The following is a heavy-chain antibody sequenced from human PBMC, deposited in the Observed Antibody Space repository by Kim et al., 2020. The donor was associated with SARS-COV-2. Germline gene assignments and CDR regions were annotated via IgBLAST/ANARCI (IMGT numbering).Heavy chain of an antibody. J-gene: IGHJ4*02. V-gene: IGHV3-33*06. CDR1: GFTFSSYG. D-gene: IGHD2-21*02. CDR2: IWYDGSNK. CDR3: AKGYCGGDCYSDYFDY. Sequence: GGSLRLSCAASGFTFSSYGMHWVRQAPGKGLEWVAVIWYDGSNKYYADSVKGRFTISRDNSKNTLYLQMNSLRAEDTAVYYCAKGYCGGDCYSDYFDYWGQGTLVTVSS.